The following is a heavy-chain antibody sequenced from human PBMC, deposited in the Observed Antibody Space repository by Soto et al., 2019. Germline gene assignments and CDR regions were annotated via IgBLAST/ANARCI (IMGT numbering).Heavy chain of an antibody. CDR2: ISYDGSNK. Sequence: GGSLRLSCAASGFTFSSYGMHWVRQAPGKGLEWVAVISYDGSNKYYADSVKGRFTISRDNSKNTLYLQMNSLRAEDTAVYYCAKEAPSTAAAGTGYYYYMDVWGKGTTVTVSS. D-gene: IGHD6-13*01. V-gene: IGHV3-30*18. CDR1: GFTFSSYG. J-gene: IGHJ6*03. CDR3: AKEAPSTAAAGTGYYYYMDV.